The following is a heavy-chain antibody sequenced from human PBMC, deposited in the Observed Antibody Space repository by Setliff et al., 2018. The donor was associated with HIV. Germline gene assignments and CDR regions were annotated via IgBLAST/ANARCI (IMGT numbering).Heavy chain of an antibody. D-gene: IGHD3-10*01. CDR3: ARDGPLEGSYRYYYYYMDV. CDR2: IYASGST. CDR1: GGSISSHC. J-gene: IGHJ6*03. V-gene: IGHV4-59*11. Sequence: SETLSLTCTVSGGSISSHCWSWIRQSPGKALEWIGYIYASGSTNYNPSLKSRVTISVDTSKNQFSLKLSSVTAADTAVYYCARDGPLEGSYRYYYYYMDVWGKGTTVTVSS.